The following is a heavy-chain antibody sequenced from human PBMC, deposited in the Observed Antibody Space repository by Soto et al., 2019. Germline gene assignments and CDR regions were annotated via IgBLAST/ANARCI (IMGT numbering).Heavy chain of an antibody. CDR2: IERDDDDK. Sequence: SGPTLVNPTETLTLTCTFSGFSLTSPGMCVSLIRQSPGKALEWLALIERDDDDKYYSTSLKTRLTISKDTRKNQVVLTMTNMDPVDTATYYCAHRRKRGYSYVDYWGQGTLVTVSS. D-gene: IGHD5-18*01. CDR1: GFSLTSPGMC. V-gene: IGHV2-70*12. J-gene: IGHJ4*02. CDR3: AHRRKRGYSYVDY.